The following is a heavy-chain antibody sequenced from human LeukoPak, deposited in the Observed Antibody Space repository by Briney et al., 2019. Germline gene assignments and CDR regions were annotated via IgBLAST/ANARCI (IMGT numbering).Heavy chain of an antibody. V-gene: IGHV1-2*02. J-gene: IGHJ4*02. CDR2: INPNSGGT. Sequence: ASVKVSCKASGYTFTGYYMHWVRQAPGQGFEWMGWINPNSGGTNYAQKFQGRVTMTRDTSISTAYMELSRLRSDDTAVYYCAREEDTAMVIGYWGQGTLVTVSS. D-gene: IGHD5-18*01. CDR1: GYTFTGYY. CDR3: AREEDTAMVIGY.